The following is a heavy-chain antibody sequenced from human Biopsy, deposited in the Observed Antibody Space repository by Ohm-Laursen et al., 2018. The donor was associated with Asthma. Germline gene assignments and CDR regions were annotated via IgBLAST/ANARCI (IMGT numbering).Heavy chain of an antibody. D-gene: IGHD4-17*01. V-gene: IGHV4-30-4*01. J-gene: IGHJ6*02. CDR1: GAYIGSRDHH. CDR3: ARVASYGDLYFGIDV. CDR2: VFWSGTT. Sequence: SQTLSLTCTVGGAYIGSRDHHWSWIRQSPGTGLEWIGCVFWSGTTHYNRSLERRLSISIDTTRNEFSMTLRSVTAADTAVYFCARVASYGDLYFGIDVWGPGTTVSVS.